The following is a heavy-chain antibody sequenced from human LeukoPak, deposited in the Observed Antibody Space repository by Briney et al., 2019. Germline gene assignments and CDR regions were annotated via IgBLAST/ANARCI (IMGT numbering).Heavy chain of an antibody. CDR3: ARDRRITMVLPKSGPIDI. CDR2: ISAYNGNT. V-gene: IGHV1-18*01. Sequence: ASVKVSCKASGYTFTSYGISWVRQAPGQGLEWMGWISAYNGNTNYAQKLQGRVTMTTDTSTSTAYMELRSLRSDDTAVYYCARDRRITMVLPKSGPIDIWGQGTMVTVSS. CDR1: GYTFTSYG. D-gene: IGHD3-10*01. J-gene: IGHJ3*02.